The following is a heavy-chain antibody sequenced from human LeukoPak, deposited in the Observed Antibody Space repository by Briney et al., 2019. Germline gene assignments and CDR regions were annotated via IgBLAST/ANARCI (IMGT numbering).Heavy chain of an antibody. Sequence: PSETLSLTCAVYGGSFSGYYWSWIRQPPGKGLEWIGEINHSGSTNYNPSLESRVTISVDTSKNQFSLKLSSVTAADTAVYYCARWGRGWLQFGLDYWGQGTLVTVSS. D-gene: IGHD5-24*01. CDR1: GGSFSGYY. CDR3: ARWGRGWLQFGLDY. V-gene: IGHV4-34*01. J-gene: IGHJ4*02. CDR2: INHSGST.